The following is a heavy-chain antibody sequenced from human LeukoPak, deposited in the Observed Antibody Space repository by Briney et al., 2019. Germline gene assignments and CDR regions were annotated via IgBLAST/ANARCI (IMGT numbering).Heavy chain of an antibody. D-gene: IGHD6-13*01. CDR2: ISAYNGNT. V-gene: IGHV1-18*04. CDR1: GYTFTDYY. Sequence: ASVKVSCKASGYTFTDYYLHWVRQAPGQGLEWMGWISAYNGNTNYAQKLQGRVTMTTDTSTSTAYMELRSLRSDDTAVYYCAREGGYSSSWYALGYYFDYWGQGTLVTVSS. CDR3: AREGGYSSSWYALGYYFDY. J-gene: IGHJ4*02.